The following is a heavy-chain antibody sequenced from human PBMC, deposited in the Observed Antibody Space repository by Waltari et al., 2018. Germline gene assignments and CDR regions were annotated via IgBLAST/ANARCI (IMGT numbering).Heavy chain of an antibody. D-gene: IGHD5-12*01. CDR1: GGSISSHY. J-gene: IGHJ3*02. V-gene: IGHV4-59*11. CDR3: ASRLTIDGYNLGYAFDI. Sequence: QVQLQESGPGLVKPSETLSLTCTVSGGSISSHYWSWIRQPPGKGLEWIGYIYYSGSTNSNPSLKSRVTISVDTSKNQFSLKLSSVTAADTAVYYCASRLTIDGYNLGYAFDIWGQGTMVTVSS. CDR2: IYYSGST.